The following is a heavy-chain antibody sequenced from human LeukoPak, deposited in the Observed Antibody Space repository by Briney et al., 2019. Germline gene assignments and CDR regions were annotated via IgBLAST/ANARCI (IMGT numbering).Heavy chain of an antibody. D-gene: IGHD1-26*01. Sequence: GASVTVSCKASVYTFTAYYMHWVRQAPGQGLEWMGWINPNSGATNYAQKFQGRVALTRDTSTSTVYMELSRLTSDDTAVYYCARTYSGTYELAFDIWGQGTMVTVSS. CDR3: ARTYSGTYELAFDI. J-gene: IGHJ3*02. V-gene: IGHV1-2*02. CDR1: VYTFTAYY. CDR2: INPNSGAT.